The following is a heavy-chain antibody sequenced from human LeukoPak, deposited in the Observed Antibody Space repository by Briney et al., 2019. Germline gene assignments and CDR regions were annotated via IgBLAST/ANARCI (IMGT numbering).Heavy chain of an antibody. CDR1: GGTFSSYA. D-gene: IGHD6-13*01. CDR2: IIPIFGTA. V-gene: IGHV1-69*05. CDR3: ARGKAPDSSSWYAWFDP. Sequence: GSSVKVSCKASGGTFSSYAISWVRQAPGQGLEWMGGIIPIFGTANYAQKFQGRVTITTDESTSTAYMELSSLGSEDTAVYYCARGKAPDSSSWYAWFDPWGQGTLVAVSS. J-gene: IGHJ5*02.